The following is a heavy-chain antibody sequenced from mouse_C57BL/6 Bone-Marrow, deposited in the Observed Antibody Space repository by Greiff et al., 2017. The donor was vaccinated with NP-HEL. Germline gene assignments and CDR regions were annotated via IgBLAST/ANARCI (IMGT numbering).Heavy chain of an antibody. Sequence: EVKLVESGEGLVKPGGSLKLSCAASGFTFSSYAMSWVRQTPETRLEWVAYISSGGDYTYYADPVKGRFTISRDKARNTLYLQMSSLKSEDTAMYYCTRGYDYDEGDCAMDYWGQGTSVTVSS. CDR2: ISSGGDYT. J-gene: IGHJ4*01. V-gene: IGHV5-9-1*02. CDR3: TRGYDYDEGDCAMDY. D-gene: IGHD2-4*01. CDR1: GFTFSSYA.